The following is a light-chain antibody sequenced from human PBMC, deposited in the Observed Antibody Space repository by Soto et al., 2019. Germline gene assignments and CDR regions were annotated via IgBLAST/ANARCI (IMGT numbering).Light chain of an antibody. Sequence: EIALTQSPGTLYSSPQERATLSCRASQSVSSSSLAWYQQKPGQAPGLLIYCASSRATGIPDRFSGSGSGTDFTLTMSRLEPEDFAVYYCQQYGSSPYTFGQGTKREIK. CDR2: CAS. V-gene: IGKV3-20*01. CDR3: QQYGSSPYT. J-gene: IGKJ2*01. CDR1: QSVSSSS.